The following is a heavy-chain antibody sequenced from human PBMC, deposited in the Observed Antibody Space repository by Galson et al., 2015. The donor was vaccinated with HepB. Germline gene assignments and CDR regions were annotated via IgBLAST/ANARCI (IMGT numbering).Heavy chain of an antibody. V-gene: IGHV1-69*13. Sequence: SVKVSCKASGYTFTSYGISWVRQAPGQGLEWMGGVIPIFGTANYAQKFQGRVTITADESTSTTYMELRRLRSEDTAVYYCAGQYDTSGYYPYWGQGTLVTVSS. CDR3: AGQYDTSGYYPY. J-gene: IGHJ4*02. D-gene: IGHD3-22*01. CDR1: GYTFTSYG. CDR2: VIPIFGTA.